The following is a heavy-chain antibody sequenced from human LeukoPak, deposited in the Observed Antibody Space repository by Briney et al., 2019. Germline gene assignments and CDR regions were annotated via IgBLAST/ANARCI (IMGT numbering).Heavy chain of an antibody. CDR2: IHHSGST. CDR3: ARMREIAATGISGGEY. J-gene: IGHJ4*02. Sequence: SETLSLTCAVYGGSFSGFYWSWIRQPPGKGLEWIGEIHHSGSTNYNPSLKSRVTISVDTSKNQFSLKLSSVTAADTAVYYCARMREIAATGISGGEYCGQGTLVTVSS. V-gene: IGHV4-34*01. D-gene: IGHD6-13*01. CDR1: GGSFSGFY.